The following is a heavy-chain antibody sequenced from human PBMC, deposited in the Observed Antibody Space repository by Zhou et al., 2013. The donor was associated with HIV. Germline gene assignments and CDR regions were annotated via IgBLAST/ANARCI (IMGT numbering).Heavy chain of an antibody. D-gene: IGHD3-16*01. CDR3: ARVASHGPLWKFLDS. V-gene: IGHV1-2*02. J-gene: IGHJ4*02. CDR1: GYTFSDYY. Sequence: QVQLVQSGAEVKRPGASVKVSCEASGYTFSDYYIYWVRQAPGQGLEWMGWINPNSGSTNYVRKFQGRVTMTRDKSINTAYMELSGLRSEDTAMFYCARVASHGPLWKFLDSWGQGTLVTVSS. CDR2: INPNSGST.